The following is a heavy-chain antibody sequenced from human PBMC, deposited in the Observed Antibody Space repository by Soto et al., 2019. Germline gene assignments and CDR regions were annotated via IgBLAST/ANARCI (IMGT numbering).Heavy chain of an antibody. V-gene: IGHV3-23*01. J-gene: IGHJ4*02. CDR1: GFTFSSYA. Sequence: RSLRLSCAAFGFTFSSYALSCVSKTPGKGLNNITAISGSGGSTYYAETVKCRFTISRDNTKNTLYLQMNSLRAEDTALYYCAKVAPCSSSWFDYWGQGTLVTVSS. CDR3: AKVAPCSSSWFDY. D-gene: IGHD6-13*01. CDR2: ISGSGGST.